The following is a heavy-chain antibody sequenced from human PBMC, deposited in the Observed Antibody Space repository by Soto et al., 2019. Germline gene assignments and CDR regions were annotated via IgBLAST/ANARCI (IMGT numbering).Heavy chain of an antibody. CDR1: GGTFSSYT. D-gene: IGHD5-18*01. J-gene: IGHJ6*02. CDR2: IIPILGIA. V-gene: IGHV1-69*02. Sequence: QVQLVQSGAEVKKPGPSVKVSCKASGGTFSSYTISWVRQAPGQGLEWMGRIIPILGIANYAQKFQGRVTITADKSTSTAYMELSSLRSEDTAVYYCARAAMVDYYYYGMDVWGQGTTVTVSS. CDR3: ARAAMVDYYYYGMDV.